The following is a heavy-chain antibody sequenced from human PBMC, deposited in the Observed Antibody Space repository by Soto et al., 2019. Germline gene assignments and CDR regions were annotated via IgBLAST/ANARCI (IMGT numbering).Heavy chain of an antibody. J-gene: IGHJ6*03. V-gene: IGHV3-33*01. CDR1: GFTFSSYG. CDR2: IWYDGSNK. CDR3: AREDSHCSGGSCYSRYAAYYYYYMDV. Sequence: QVQLVETGGGVVQPGRSLRLSCAASGFTFSSYGMHWVRQAPGKGLEWVAVIWYDGSNKYYADSVKGRFTISRDNSKNTLYLQMNSLRAEDTAVYYCAREDSHCSGGSCYSRYAAYYYYYMDVWGKGTTVTVSS. D-gene: IGHD2-15*01.